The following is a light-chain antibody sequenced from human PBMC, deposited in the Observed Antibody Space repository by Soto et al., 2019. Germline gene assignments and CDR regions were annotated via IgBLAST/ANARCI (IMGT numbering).Light chain of an antibody. CDR1: SSDVGGYNY. V-gene: IGLV2-14*01. CDR2: DVS. Sequence: QAASVSGSPGQSITISCTGTSSDVGGYNYVSWYQQHPGKAPKLMIYDVSDRPSGVSNRFSGSKSGNTASLTISGLQAEDEADYYCSSYTSRSTGVFGGGTKLTVL. CDR3: SSYTSRSTGV. J-gene: IGLJ3*02.